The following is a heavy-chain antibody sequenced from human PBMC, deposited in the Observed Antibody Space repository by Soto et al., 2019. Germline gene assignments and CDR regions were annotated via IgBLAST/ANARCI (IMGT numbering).Heavy chain of an antibody. CDR3: ARERGTYYYDSSGNLDAFDI. V-gene: IGHV1-18*01. J-gene: IGHJ3*02. CDR2: ISAYNGNT. CDR1: GYTFTSYG. Sequence: ASVKVSCKASGYTFTSYGISWVRQAPGQGLEWMGWISAYNGNTNYAQKLQGRVTMTTDTSTSTAYMELRSPRSDDTAVYYCARERGTYYYDSSGNLDAFDIWGQGTMVTVSS. D-gene: IGHD3-22*01.